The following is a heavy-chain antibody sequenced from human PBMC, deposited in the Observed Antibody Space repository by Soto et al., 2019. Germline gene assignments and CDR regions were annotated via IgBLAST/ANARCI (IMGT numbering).Heavy chain of an antibody. CDR1: GFTFSSYV. V-gene: IGHV3-23*01. J-gene: IGHJ4*02. CDR3: ARVKTEYYDILRSLGPFDY. CDR2: ISGSGGST. D-gene: IGHD3-9*01. Sequence: GGSLRLSCAASGFTFSSYVMSWVRQAPGKGLEWVSGISGSGGSTYYADSVKGRFTISRDNSKNTLYLQMNSLRAEDTAVYYCARVKTEYYDILRSLGPFDYWGQGTLVTVSS.